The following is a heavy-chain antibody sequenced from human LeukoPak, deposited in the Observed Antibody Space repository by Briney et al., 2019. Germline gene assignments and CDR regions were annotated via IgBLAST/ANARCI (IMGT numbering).Heavy chain of an antibody. V-gene: IGHV1-18*04. CDR2: ISAYNGNT. J-gene: IGHJ4*02. Sequence: ASVKVSFTASGYTFTSYGISWVRQAPGQGLEWMGWISAYNGNTNYAQKLQGRVTMTTDTSTSTAYMELRSLRSDDTAVYYCARGPYYYGSGSYVDYWGQGTLVTVSS. CDR3: ARGPYYYGSGSYVDY. CDR1: GYTFTSYG. D-gene: IGHD3-10*01.